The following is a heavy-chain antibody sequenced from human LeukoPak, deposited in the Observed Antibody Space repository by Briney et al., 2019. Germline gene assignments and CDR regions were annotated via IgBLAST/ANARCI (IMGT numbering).Heavy chain of an antibody. D-gene: IGHD6-13*01. J-gene: IGHJ6*02. CDR2: IIPIFGTA. V-gene: IGHV1-69*05. Sequence: ASVKVSCKASGGTFSSYAISWVRQAPGQGLEWMGGIIPIFGTANYAQKLQGRVTMTTDTSTSTAYMELRSLRSDDTAVYSCAREGLSEQQLEQYYYYGMDVWGQGTTVTVSS. CDR1: GGTFSSYA. CDR3: AREGLSEQQLEQYYYYGMDV.